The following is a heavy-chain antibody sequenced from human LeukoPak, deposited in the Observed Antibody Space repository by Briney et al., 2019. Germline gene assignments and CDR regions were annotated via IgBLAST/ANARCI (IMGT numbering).Heavy chain of an antibody. CDR1: GASLSSYY. D-gene: IGHD3-3*01. J-gene: IGHJ4*02. CDR3: VTVYYESFDN. Sequence: SETLSLTCSVSGASLSSYYWGWIRQSPGKGLEWLGYISDTGKTDYNPSLKSRGTLSLHTSKSQFSLRLTSVTAADTAVYYCVTVYYESFDNWGQGNLVTVSS. V-gene: IGHV4-59*01. CDR2: ISDTGKT.